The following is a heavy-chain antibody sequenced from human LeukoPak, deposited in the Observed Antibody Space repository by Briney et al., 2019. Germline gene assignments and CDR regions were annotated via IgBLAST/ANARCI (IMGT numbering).Heavy chain of an antibody. CDR1: GFTSSDYY. CDR2: ISSTGSII. V-gene: IGHV3-11*01. D-gene: IGHD6-6*01. CDR3: ARDKSSAAVSDI. J-gene: IGHJ3*02. Sequence: GGSLRLSCAASGFTSSDYYMSWIRQAPGKGLEWVSYISSTGSIIYYAHSVKGRFTISRDNAKNSLYLQMNSLRAEDTAVYYCARDKSSAAVSDIWGQGTMVTVSS.